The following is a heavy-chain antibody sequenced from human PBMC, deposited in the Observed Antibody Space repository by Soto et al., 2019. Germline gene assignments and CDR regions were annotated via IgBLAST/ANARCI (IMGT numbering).Heavy chain of an antibody. D-gene: IGHD1-26*01. V-gene: IGHV1-69*01. J-gene: IGHJ3*02. Sequence: QVQLVQSGAEVKKPGSSVKVSCKASGGTFSSYAISWVRQAPGQGLEWMGGIIPIFGTANDAQKFQGRVTITAVEYTSTAYMELSSLRSEDTAVYYCARKIAGGSHSDFDIWGQGSMVTVSS. CDR1: GGTFSSYA. CDR3: ARKIAGGSHSDFDI. CDR2: IIPIFGTA.